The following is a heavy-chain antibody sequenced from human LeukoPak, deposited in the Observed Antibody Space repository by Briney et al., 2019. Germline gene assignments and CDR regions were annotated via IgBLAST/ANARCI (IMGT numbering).Heavy chain of an antibody. J-gene: IGHJ6*04. CDR1: GGSISSSNW. CDR2: IYHSGST. Sequence: SGTLSLTCAVSGGSISSSNWWSWVRQPPGKGLEWIGEIYHSGSTNYNPSLKSRVTISVDKSKNQFSLKLSSVTPADTAVYYCARDNPDQYYYYGMDVWGKGTTVTVSS. CDR3: ARDNPDQYYYYGMDV. V-gene: IGHV4-4*02. D-gene: IGHD1-14*01.